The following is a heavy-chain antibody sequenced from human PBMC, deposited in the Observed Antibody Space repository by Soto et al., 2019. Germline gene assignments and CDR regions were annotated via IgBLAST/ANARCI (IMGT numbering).Heavy chain of an antibody. J-gene: IGHJ6*02. D-gene: IGHD6-6*01. V-gene: IGHV3-30-3*01. Sequence: GGSLRLCCAASGFTFSSYAMHWVRQAPGKGREWVAVISYDGSNKYYADSVKGRFTISRDNSKNTLYLQMNSLRAEDTAVYYCARDRAVGQLTDYYYYYGMDVWGQGTTVTVSS. CDR2: ISYDGSNK. CDR3: ARDRAVGQLTDYYYYYGMDV. CDR1: GFTFSSYA.